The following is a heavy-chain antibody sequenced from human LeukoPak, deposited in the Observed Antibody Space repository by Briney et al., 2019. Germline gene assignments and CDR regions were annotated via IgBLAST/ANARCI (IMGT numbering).Heavy chain of an antibody. CDR1: GYTFTSYD. J-gene: IGHJ4*02. CDR3: AIPTGYDSSGYYLDY. D-gene: IGHD3-22*01. Sequence: ASVKVSCKASGYTFTSYDTNWVRQATGQGLEWMGWMNPNSGNTGYAQKFQGRVTMTRNTSISTAYMELSSLRSEGTAVYYCAIPTGYDSSGYYLDYWGQGTLVTVSS. CDR2: MNPNSGNT. V-gene: IGHV1-8*01.